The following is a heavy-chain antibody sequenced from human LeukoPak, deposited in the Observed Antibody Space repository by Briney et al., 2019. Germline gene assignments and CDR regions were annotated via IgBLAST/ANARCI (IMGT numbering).Heavy chain of an antibody. CDR2: IRYDGSNK. CDR1: GFSNYT. Sequence: GGSLRLSCAASGFSNYTMHWVRQAPGKGLEWVAFIRYDGSNKYYADSVKGRFTISRDNSKNTLYLQMNSLRAEDTAVYYCAKDPLQYSSSWYVGNAFDYWGQGTLVTVSS. J-gene: IGHJ4*02. V-gene: IGHV3-30*02. D-gene: IGHD6-13*01. CDR3: AKDPLQYSSSWYVGNAFDY.